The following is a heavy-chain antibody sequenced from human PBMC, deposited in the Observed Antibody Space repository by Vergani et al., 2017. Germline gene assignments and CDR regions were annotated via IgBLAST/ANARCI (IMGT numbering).Heavy chain of an antibody. Sequence: QVQLVQSGAEVKKPGSSVKVSCKASGGTFSSYAISWVRQAPGQGLEWMGGIIPIFGTANYAQKFQGRVTITADESTSTAYMELSSLRSEDTAVYYCAGGGRGYCSSTSCYIKSPFDYWGQGTLVTVSS. D-gene: IGHD2-2*02. CDR1: GGTFSSYA. CDR3: AGGGRGYCSSTSCYIKSPFDY. J-gene: IGHJ4*02. CDR2: IIPIFGTA. V-gene: IGHV1-69*01.